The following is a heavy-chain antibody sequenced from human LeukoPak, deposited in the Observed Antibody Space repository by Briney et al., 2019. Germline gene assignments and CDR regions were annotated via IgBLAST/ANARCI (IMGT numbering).Heavy chain of an antibody. J-gene: IGHJ6*03. CDR1: GFTFSRYW. CDR3: ARDQAFSYYYYFMHV. D-gene: IGHD3-3*01. Sequence: GGSLRLSCAASGFTFSRYWMSWVRQAPGKGLEWVANINQDGSEKYYVDSVKGRFTISRDSAKKSLYLQMNSLRAEDTAVYYCARDQAFSYYYYFMHVWGKGPTDSVSS. CDR2: INQDGSEK. V-gene: IGHV3-7*01.